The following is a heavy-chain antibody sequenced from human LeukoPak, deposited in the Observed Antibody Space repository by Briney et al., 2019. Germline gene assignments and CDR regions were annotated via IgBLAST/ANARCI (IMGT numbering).Heavy chain of an antibody. D-gene: IGHD5-18*01. Sequence: SETLSLTCTVSGGSISSYYWSWIRQPPGKGLEWIGYIYYSGSTNYNPSLKSRVTISVDTSKNQFSLKLSSVTAADTAVYYCASTVYSGYSYGYYYYYGMDVWGQGTTVTVSS. CDR2: IYYSGST. CDR3: ASTVYSGYSYGYYYYYGMDV. CDR1: GGSISSYY. V-gene: IGHV4-59*01. J-gene: IGHJ6*02.